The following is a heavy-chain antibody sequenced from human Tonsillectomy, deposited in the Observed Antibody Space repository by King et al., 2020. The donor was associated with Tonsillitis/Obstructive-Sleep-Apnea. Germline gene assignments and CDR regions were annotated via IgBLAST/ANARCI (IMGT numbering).Heavy chain of an antibody. J-gene: IGHJ6*03. CDR1: GGSFSGYY. D-gene: IGHD3-3*01. CDR2: INHSGST. CDR3: ARGGYYDFWSGYHYYYMDV. V-gene: IGHV4-34*01. Sequence: QVQLPQWGAGLLKPSETLSLTCAVYGGSFSGYYWSWIRQPPGKGLEWIGEINHSGSTNYNPSLKSRVTISVDTSKNQFSLKLSSVTAADTAVYYCARGGYYDFWSGYHYYYMDVWGKGTTVTVSS.